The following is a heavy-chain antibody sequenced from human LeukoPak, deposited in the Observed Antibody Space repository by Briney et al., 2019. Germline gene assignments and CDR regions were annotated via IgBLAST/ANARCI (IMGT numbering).Heavy chain of an antibody. CDR2: TYYRSEWYN. CDR3: ARDRGYVFDY. V-gene: IGHV6-1*01. CDR1: GDSVSSNSVA. J-gene: IGHJ4*02. Sequence: SQTLSLTCALSGDSVSSNSVAWNWLRQSPSRGLEWLGRTYYRSEWYNDYAVSVKSLITINPDTSKNQFSLHLNSVTPEDTAVYYCARDRGYVFDYWGQGTLVTVSS. D-gene: IGHD5-12*01.